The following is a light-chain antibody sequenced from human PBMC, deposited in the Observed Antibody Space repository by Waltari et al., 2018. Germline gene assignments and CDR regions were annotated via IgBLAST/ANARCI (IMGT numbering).Light chain of an antibody. J-gene: IGLJ2*01. Sequence: SYELTQPPSVSVSPGQTASITCSGDKLGDKYACWYQQKPGQSPVLVIYQDSKRPPGIPGRCHGSNSGNTATLTISGTQAMDEADYYCQAWDSSTVVFGGGTKLTVL. CDR2: QDS. CDR1: KLGDKY. V-gene: IGLV3-1*01. CDR3: QAWDSSTVV.